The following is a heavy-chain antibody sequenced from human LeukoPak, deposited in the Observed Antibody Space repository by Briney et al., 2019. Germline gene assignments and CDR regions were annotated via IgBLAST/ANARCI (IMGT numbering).Heavy chain of an antibody. D-gene: IGHD6-13*01. CDR2: INHSGST. Sequence: SETLSLTCAVYGGSFSGYYWSWIRQPPGKGLEWIGEINHSGSTNYNPSLKSRVTISVDTSKNQFSLKLSSVTAADTAVYYCARERIAAAGTIDYYMDVWGKGTTVTVSS. CDR3: ARERIAAAGTIDYYMDV. V-gene: IGHV4-34*01. CDR1: GGSFSGYY. J-gene: IGHJ6*03.